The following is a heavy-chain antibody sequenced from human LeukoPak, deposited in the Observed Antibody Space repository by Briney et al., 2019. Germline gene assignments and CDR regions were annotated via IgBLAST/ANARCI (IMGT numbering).Heavy chain of an antibody. CDR1: GYTFTIYG. Sequence: ASVKVSCKASGYTFTIYGISWVRQAPGQGLEWMGWISTYNGNTNYAQKLQGRVTMTTDTSTSTAYMELRSLRSDDTAVYYCARVVGRGVIITGAFDIWGQGTMVTVSS. J-gene: IGHJ3*02. CDR2: ISTYNGNT. V-gene: IGHV1-18*01. D-gene: IGHD3-10*01. CDR3: ARVVGRGVIITGAFDI.